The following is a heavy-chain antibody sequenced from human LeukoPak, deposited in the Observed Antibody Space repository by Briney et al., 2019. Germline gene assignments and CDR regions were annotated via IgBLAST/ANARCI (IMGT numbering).Heavy chain of an antibody. CDR1: GGSISSYY. Sequence: PSETLSLTCTVSGGSISSYYWSRIRQPPGKGLEWIGYIYYSGSTNYNPSLKSRVTISVDTSKNQFSLKLSSVTAADTAVYYCARHGLAARLDYWGQGTLVTVSS. V-gene: IGHV4-59*08. CDR2: IYYSGST. J-gene: IGHJ4*02. D-gene: IGHD6-6*01. CDR3: ARHGLAARLDY.